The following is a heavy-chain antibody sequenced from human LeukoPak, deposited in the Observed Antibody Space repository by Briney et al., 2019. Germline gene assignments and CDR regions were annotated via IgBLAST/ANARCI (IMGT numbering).Heavy chain of an antibody. D-gene: IGHD6-13*01. Sequence: GGSLRLSCAASGFTVSSNYMSWVRQAPGKGLEWVSVIYSGGSTSYADSVKGRFTISRDNSKNTLYLQMNSLRSEDTAVYYCARGWRDSSSWSLFDYWGQGTLVTVSS. CDR1: GFTVSSNY. CDR3: ARGWRDSSSWSLFDY. J-gene: IGHJ4*02. V-gene: IGHV3-53*05. CDR2: IYSGGST.